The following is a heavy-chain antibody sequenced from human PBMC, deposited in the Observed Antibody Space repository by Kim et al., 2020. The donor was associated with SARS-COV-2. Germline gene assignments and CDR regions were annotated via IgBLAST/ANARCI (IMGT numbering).Heavy chain of an antibody. CDR1: GYTFTSYY. CDR2: INPSGGST. V-gene: IGHV1-46*01. J-gene: IGHJ3*02. CDR3: ARVKPPRIAAAGNQAFDI. D-gene: IGHD6-13*01. Sequence: ASVKVSCKASGYTFTSYYMHWVRQAPGQGLEWMGIINPSGGSTSYAQKFQGRVTMTRDTSTSTVYMELSSLRSEDTAVYYCARVKPPRIAAAGNQAFDIWGQGTMVTVSS.